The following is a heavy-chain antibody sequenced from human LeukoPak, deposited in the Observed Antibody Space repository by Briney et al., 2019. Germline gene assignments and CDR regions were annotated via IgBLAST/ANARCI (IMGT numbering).Heavy chain of an antibody. D-gene: IGHD6-19*01. CDR2: INSDGSST. CDR3: AKGLAVAGHFDY. Sequence: GGSLRLSCAASGFTFSSYWMHWVRQASGKGLVWVSRINSDGSSTLYADSVKGRSTISRDKSKNTLYLQMNSLRAEDTAVYYCAKGLAVAGHFDYWGQGTLVTVSS. CDR1: GFTFSSYW. J-gene: IGHJ4*02. V-gene: IGHV3-74*01.